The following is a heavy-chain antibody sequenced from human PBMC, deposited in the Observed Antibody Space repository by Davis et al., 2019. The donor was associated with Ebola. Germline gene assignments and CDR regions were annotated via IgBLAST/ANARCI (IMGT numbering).Heavy chain of an antibody. CDR2: IKTDGSEE. V-gene: IGHV3-7*03. CDR1: GFTFSNAW. D-gene: IGHD6-13*01. CDR3: ARALAAVGFNWFDP. J-gene: IGHJ5*02. Sequence: GGSLRLSCAASGFTFSNAWMSWVRQAPGKGLEWVANIKTDGSEEHYVDSVKGRFTMSRDNAKNSLYLQLDSLRAEDTAVYYCARALAAVGFNWFDPWGQGTLVTVSS.